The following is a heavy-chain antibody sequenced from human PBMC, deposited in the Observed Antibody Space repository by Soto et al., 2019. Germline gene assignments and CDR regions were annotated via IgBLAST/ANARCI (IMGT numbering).Heavy chain of an antibody. Sequence: SSETLSLTCTVSGGSISSSSYYWGWIRQPPGKGLEWIGSIYYSGSTYYNPSLKSRVTISVDTSKNQFSLKLSSVTAADTAVYYCAVLPGERRDYYYYGMDVWGQGTTVTVS. J-gene: IGHJ6*02. CDR3: AVLPGERRDYYYYGMDV. V-gene: IGHV4-39*01. CDR2: IYYSGST. CDR1: GGSISSSSYY. D-gene: IGHD1-1*01.